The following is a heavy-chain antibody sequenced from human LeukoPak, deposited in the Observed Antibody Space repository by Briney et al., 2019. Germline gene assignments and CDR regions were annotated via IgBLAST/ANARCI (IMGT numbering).Heavy chain of an antibody. J-gene: IGHJ4*02. Sequence: GGSLRLSCAASGFTFSNYAMTWIRQAPGKGLEWVSAVSGSGAIAYYADSVKGRFTISRDNSKNTLYLQMNSLRAEDTAVYYCARSGSGSSWYYFDYWGQGTLVTVSS. CDR2: VSGSGAIA. CDR3: ARSGSGSSWYYFDY. D-gene: IGHD1-26*01. V-gene: IGHV3-23*01. CDR1: GFTFSNYA.